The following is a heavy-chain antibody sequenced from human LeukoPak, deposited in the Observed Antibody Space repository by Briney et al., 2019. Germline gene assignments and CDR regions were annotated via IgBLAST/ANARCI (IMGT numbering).Heavy chain of an antibody. J-gene: IGHJ4*02. CDR3: VLSGFDY. Sequence: PGGSLRLSCAASGFTFSSYGMHWVRQAPGKGLEWVAVISYDGSNKYYADSVKGRFTISRDNAKNSLYLQMNSLRAEDTAVYYCVLSGFDYWGQGTLVTVSS. V-gene: IGHV3-30*03. D-gene: IGHD2-15*01. CDR1: GFTFSSYG. CDR2: ISYDGSNK.